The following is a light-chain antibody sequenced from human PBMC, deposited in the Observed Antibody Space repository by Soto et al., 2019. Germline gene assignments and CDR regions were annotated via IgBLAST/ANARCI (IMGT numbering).Light chain of an antibody. V-gene: IGLV1-51*01. CDR2: DDN. CDR1: SSNIGSLYD. Sequence: QSVLTQPPSVSGAPGQRVTISCTGSSSNIGSLYDVHWYQQLPGTAPKLLIYDDNKRPSGIPDRFSGSKSGTSATLGITGFQTGDEADYYCGSWDSSLSAYVFGTGTKLTVL. J-gene: IGLJ1*01. CDR3: GSWDSSLSAYV.